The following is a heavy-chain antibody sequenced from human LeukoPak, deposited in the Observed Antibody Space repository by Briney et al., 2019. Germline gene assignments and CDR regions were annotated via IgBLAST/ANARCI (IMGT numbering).Heavy chain of an antibody. V-gene: IGHV1-8*03. D-gene: IGHD3-10*01. CDR1: GYTFTSYD. CDR3: ARGRFASMVRGVISPLGY. Sequence: ASVKVSCKASGYTFTSYDINWVRQATGQGLEWMGWMNPNSGNTGYAQKFQGRVTITRSTSISTAYMELSSLRSEDTAVYYCARGRFASMVRGVISPLGYWGQGTLVTVSS. CDR2: MNPNSGNT. J-gene: IGHJ4*02.